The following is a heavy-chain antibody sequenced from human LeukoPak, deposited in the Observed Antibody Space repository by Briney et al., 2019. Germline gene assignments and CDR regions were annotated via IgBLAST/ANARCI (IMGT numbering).Heavy chain of an antibody. CDR3: ARGRTTFRSSGCGY. CDR2: INPSGGST. J-gene: IGHJ4*02. CDR1: GYTFTSYY. Sequence: ASVKVSCKASGYTFTSYYMHWVRQAPGQGLEWMGIINPSGGSTSSAQTFQGRFTMTRDTSPSTVYMELSSLRSEDTAVYYCARGRTTFRSSGCGYWGQGTLVTVSS. D-gene: IGHD6-19*01. V-gene: IGHV1-46*01.